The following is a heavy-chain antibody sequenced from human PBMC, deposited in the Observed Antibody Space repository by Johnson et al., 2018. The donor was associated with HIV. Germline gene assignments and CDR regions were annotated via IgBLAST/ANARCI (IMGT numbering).Heavy chain of an antibody. CDR2: IRYDGSNK. CDR3: ARDRRVAAITYAFDF. D-gene: IGHD6-13*01. CDR1: GFTFSSYA. V-gene: IGHV3-30*04. Sequence: QVQLVESGGGVVQPGRSLRLSCAASGFTFSSYAMHWVRQAPGKGLEWVAFIRYDGSNKFYADSLKGRFTVSRDISKNTLYLQINGLSAEDTAVYYCARDRRVAAITYAFDFWGQGTMVTVSS. J-gene: IGHJ3*01.